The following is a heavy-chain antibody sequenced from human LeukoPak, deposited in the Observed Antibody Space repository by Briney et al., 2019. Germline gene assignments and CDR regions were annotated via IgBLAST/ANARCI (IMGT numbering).Heavy chain of an antibody. CDR3: ARDVLDTAMVHGGDY. D-gene: IGHD5-18*01. CDR2: ISISVSTI. J-gene: IGHJ4*02. Sequence: GRSLRLSCAASGFTFSDYYMSSIRQAPGKGLEWVSYISISVSTIYYADSVRGGLTIYRANVKNSLYLQMNSLRAEDTGVYYCARDVLDTAMVHGGDYWGQGTLVTVSS. V-gene: IGHV3-11*01. CDR1: GFTFSDYY.